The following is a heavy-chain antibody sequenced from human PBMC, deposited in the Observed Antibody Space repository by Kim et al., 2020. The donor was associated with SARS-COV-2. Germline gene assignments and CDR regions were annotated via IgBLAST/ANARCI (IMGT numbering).Heavy chain of an antibody. D-gene: IGHD2-21*01. J-gene: IGHJ4*02. CDR2: VSSGSTTI. V-gene: IGHV3-48*03. Sequence: GGSLRLSCVASTLSFNSQEMNWVRQAPGKGLEWVAYVSSGSTTIYYADSVKGRFTISRDDAKTSIYLQMNSLRVDDTAVYYCAREGPVRLWSFDDWGQGTLVTVSS. CDR3: AREGPVRLWSFDD. CDR1: TLSFNSQE.